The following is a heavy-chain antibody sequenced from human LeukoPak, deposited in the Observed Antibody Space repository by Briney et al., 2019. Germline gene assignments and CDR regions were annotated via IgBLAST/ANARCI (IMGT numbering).Heavy chain of an antibody. Sequence: GGSLRLSCAASGFTFNSYAMSWVRQAPGKGLEWVSAISGSAGSTYSADSVKGRFTISRDNSKNTLYLQVNSLRAEDTAVYYCAKAYTNTRYVWDYWGQGTLVTVSS. CDR1: GFTFNSYA. CDR3: AKAYTNTRYVWDY. V-gene: IGHV3-23*01. D-gene: IGHD6-13*01. J-gene: IGHJ4*02. CDR2: ISGSAGST.